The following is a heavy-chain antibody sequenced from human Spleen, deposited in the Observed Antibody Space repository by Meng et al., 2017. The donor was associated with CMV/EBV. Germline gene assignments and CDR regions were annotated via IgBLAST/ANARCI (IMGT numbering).Heavy chain of an antibody. V-gene: IGHV1-69*05. CDR3: ARLFTADRGGEYYYYDYGMDV. J-gene: IGHJ6*02. CDR1: GGTFNIYA. CDR2: IIPILGTT. Sequence: SVKVSCKASGGTFNIYAITWVRQAPGQGLEWMGGIIPILGTTIYARELQGRVTISTDESTSTAYMELSCLRSEDTAVFYCARLFTADRGGEYYYYDYGMDVWGQGTAVTVSS. D-gene: IGHD3-10*01.